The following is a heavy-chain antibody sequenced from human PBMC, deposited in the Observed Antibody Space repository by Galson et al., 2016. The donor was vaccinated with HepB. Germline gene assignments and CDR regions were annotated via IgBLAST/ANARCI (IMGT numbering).Heavy chain of an antibody. J-gene: IGHJ4*02. Sequence: SLRLSCATSGFTFSSYWTSWVRQAPGQGLEWVAKIKQDGSERYYADSVKGRFTTSRDNAHNSLYLQMDSLRAEDSAIYFCTRDIERVGATLYFASWGRGTLVTVPS. CDR1: GFTFSSYW. V-gene: IGHV3-7*01. CDR3: TRDIERVGATLYFAS. D-gene: IGHD1-26*01. CDR2: IKQDGSER.